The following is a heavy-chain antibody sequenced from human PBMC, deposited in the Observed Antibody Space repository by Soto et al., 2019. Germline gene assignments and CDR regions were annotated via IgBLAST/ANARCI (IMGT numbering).Heavy chain of an antibody. D-gene: IGHD3-9*01. CDR1: GGSISSGDYY. CDR3: ARVRQKGTGYRYYFDY. CDR2: IYHSGST. Sequence: SETLSLTCTVSGGSISSGDYYWSWIRQPPGKGLEWIGYIYHSGSTYYNPSLKSRVTISVDTSKNQFSLKLSSVTAADTAVYYCARVRQKGTGYRYYFDYWGQGTLVTVSS. J-gene: IGHJ4*02. V-gene: IGHV4-30-4*02.